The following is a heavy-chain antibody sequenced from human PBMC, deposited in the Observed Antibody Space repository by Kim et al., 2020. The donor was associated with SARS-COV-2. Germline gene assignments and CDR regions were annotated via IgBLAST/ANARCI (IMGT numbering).Heavy chain of an antibody. CDR1: GFTFRSYW. D-gene: IGHD3-16*01. CDR3: ARVDTYYDYVWGGTYYYYYMDV. CDR2: IKQDGSEK. J-gene: IGHJ6*03. V-gene: IGHV3-7*01. Sequence: GGSLRLSCAASGFTFRSYWMSWVRQAPGKGLEWVANIKQDGSEKYYVDSVKGRFTISRDNAKNSLYLQMNSLRAEDTAVYYCARVDTYYDYVWGGTYYYYYMDVWGKGTTVTVSS.